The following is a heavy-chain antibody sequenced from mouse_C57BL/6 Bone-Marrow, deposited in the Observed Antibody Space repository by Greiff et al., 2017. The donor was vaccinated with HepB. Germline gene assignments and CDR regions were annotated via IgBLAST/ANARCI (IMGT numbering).Heavy chain of an antibody. D-gene: IGHD3-1*01. CDR2: INPSSGYT. J-gene: IGHJ4*01. CDR1: GYTFTSYW. Sequence: QVHVKQSGAELAKPGASVKLSCKASGYTFTSYWMHWVKQRPGQGLEWIGYINPSSGYTKYNQKFKDKATLTADKSSSTAYMQLSSLTYEDSAVYYCASQSVFFHSGYWGQGTSVTVSS. CDR3: ASQSVFFHSGY. V-gene: IGHV1-7*01.